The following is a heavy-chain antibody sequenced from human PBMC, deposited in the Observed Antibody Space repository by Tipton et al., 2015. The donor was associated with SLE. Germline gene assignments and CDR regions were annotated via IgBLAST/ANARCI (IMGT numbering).Heavy chain of an antibody. CDR3: ASSGSSGSLD. D-gene: IGHD3-22*01. CDR2: INHSGST. CDR1: GGSFSGYY. V-gene: IGHV4-34*01. Sequence: TLSLTCAVYGGSFSGYYWSWIRQPPGKGLEWIGEINHSGSTNYNPSLKSRVTISVDTSKNQFSLKPSSVTAADTAVYYCASSGSSGSLDWGQGTLVTVSS. J-gene: IGHJ4*02.